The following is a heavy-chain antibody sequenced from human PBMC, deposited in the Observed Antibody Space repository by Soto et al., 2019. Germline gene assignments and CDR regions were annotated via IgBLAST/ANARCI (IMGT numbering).Heavy chain of an antibody. V-gene: IGHV4-59*02. CDR3: ARVLERELWYDAFDI. Sequence: SETLSLTCSFSGDSVTSHYLTWIRQSPEKGLEWIGYIYYSGSTNYNPSLKSRVTISVDTSKDQFSLKLSSVTAADTAVYYCARVLERELWYDAFDIWGQGTMVTVSS. CDR1: GDSVTSHY. J-gene: IGHJ3*02. D-gene: IGHD5-18*01. CDR2: IYYSGST.